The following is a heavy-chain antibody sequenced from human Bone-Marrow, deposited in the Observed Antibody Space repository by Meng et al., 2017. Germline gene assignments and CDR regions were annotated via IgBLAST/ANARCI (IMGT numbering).Heavy chain of an antibody. CDR3: ARDSYVSSGYYQDSFDY. CDR1: GFTFSSHG. J-gene: IGHJ4*02. D-gene: IGHD3-22*01. CDR2: IWYDGSNK. V-gene: IGHV3-33*08. Sequence: GESLKISCAASGFTFSSHGMHWVRQAPGKGLEWVAVIWYDGSNKYYADSVKGRFTISRDNSKNTLYLQMNSLRAEETAVYYCARDSYVSSGYYQDSFDYWGQGTLVTVSS.